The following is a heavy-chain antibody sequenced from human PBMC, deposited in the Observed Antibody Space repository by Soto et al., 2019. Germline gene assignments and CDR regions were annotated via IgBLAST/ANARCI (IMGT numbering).Heavy chain of an antibody. J-gene: IGHJ6*02. CDR1: GFSLTSGVVG. D-gene: IGHD6-13*01. V-gene: IGHV2-5*01. CDR2: IYWNDEQ. Sequence: QITLKESGPTLVKPTQTLTLTCTFSGFSLTSGVVGVGWIRQPPGEALEWLALIYWNDEQYYNPSLRNRLTITRDTSKNQVVLTMTNMHPVDTAIYYCAHRLPGPSGYDVWGQGTTVTVSS. CDR3: AHRLPGPSGYDV.